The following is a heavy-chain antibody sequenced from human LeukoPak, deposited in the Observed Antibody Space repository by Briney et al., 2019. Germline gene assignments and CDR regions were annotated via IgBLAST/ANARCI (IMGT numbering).Heavy chain of an antibody. J-gene: IGHJ4*02. CDR3: ARALSGTDFDY. V-gene: IGHV4-30-2*01. CDR1: GGSISSGDYS. D-gene: IGHD1-26*01. Sequence: PSETLSLTCAVSGGSISSGDYSWSWIRQPPGKGLEWIGNVQHSGSAYYNPSLKSRVTMSLDRSKNQFSLKLSSVTAADTAVYYCARALSGTDFDYWGQGTLVTASS. CDR2: VQHSGSA.